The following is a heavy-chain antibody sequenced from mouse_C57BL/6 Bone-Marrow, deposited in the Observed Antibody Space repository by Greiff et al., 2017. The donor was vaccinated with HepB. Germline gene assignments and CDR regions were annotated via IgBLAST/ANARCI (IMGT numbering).Heavy chain of an antibody. J-gene: IGHJ2*01. D-gene: IGHD2-2*01. CDR3: ARGRLRRFDY. CDR1: GYTFTDYY. CDR2: IYPGSGNT. Sequence: QVQLQQSGAELVRPGASVKLSCKASGYTFTDYYINWVKQRPGQGLEWIARIYPGSGNTYYNQKFKDKATLTADKSSSTAYMQLSSLTYEDSAVYYCARGRLRRFDYWGQGTTLTVSS. V-gene: IGHV1-76*01.